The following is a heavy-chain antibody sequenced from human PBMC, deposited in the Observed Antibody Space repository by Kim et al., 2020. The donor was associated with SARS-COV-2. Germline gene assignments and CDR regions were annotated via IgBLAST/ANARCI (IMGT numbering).Heavy chain of an antibody. J-gene: IGHJ4*02. CDR2: IHHSGST. Sequence: SETLSLTCAVYGGSFSGYYWTWIRQPPGKGLEWIGEIHHSGSTNYNPSLKSRVTISIDTSRNQFSLNLRSVTAADTAVYDCARGRVTEAAAGFDYWGQGTLATVSS. D-gene: IGHD6-13*01. CDR1: GGSFSGYY. CDR3: ARGRVTEAAAGFDY. V-gene: IGHV4-34*01.